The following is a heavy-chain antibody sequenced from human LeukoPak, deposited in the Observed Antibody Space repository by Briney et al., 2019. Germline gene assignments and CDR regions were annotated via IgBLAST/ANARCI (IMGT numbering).Heavy chain of an antibody. CDR2: ISAYNGNT. Sequence: ASVKVSCKASGYTFTIYGISWVRQAPGQGLEWMGWISAYNGNTNYAQKLQGRVTMTTDTSTSTAYMELRSLRSDDTAVYYCATTQYYDFWSGYRDYYYGMDVWGQGTTVTVSS. D-gene: IGHD3-3*01. CDR1: GYTFTIYG. J-gene: IGHJ6*02. CDR3: ATTQYYDFWSGYRDYYYGMDV. V-gene: IGHV1-18*01.